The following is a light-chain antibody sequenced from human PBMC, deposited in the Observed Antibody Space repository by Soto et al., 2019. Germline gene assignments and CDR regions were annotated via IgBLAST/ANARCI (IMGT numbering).Light chain of an antibody. CDR1: SSVSSY. V-gene: IGKV3-11*01. CDR2: DAS. Sequence: EIVLTQSPATLSLSPGERASLSCRASSSVSSYLAWYQQKPGQAPRLLIYDASNRATGIPARFSGSGSGTDFTLTISSLEPEDFAVYYCQHRSTWPWTFGQGTKVEIK. J-gene: IGKJ1*01. CDR3: QHRSTWPWT.